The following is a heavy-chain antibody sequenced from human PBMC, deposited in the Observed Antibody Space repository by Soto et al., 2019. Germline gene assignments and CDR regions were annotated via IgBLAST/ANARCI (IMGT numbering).Heavy chain of an antibody. J-gene: IGHJ6*02. CDR1: GFAFSNYA. CDR3: AKDRDHYYVDYGLDV. V-gene: IGHV3-23*01. CDR2: ISGSGHST. Sequence: GGSLRLSCAASGFAFSNYAMSLVRQAPGKGLEWVSTISGSGHSTYYADSVRGRFTFSRDNSKNTLYLQMNSLRAEDTAVYYCAKDRDHYYVDYGLDVWGQGNGVTVYS.